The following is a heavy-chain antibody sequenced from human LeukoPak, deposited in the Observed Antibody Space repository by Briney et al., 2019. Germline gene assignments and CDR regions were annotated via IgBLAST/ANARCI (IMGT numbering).Heavy chain of an antibody. CDR3: ARREVYGSGRYLYYYGMDV. Sequence: HAGGSLRLSCVGSGFTSIAYALTWARQAPGKGLEWVSGISGGGVTTYYADSVKGRFTISRDNSKNTLYLQMNSLRAEDTAVYYCARREVYGSGRYLYYYGMDVWGQGTTVTVSS. D-gene: IGHD3-10*01. V-gene: IGHV3-23*01. CDR2: ISGGGVTT. CDR1: GFTSIAYA. J-gene: IGHJ6*02.